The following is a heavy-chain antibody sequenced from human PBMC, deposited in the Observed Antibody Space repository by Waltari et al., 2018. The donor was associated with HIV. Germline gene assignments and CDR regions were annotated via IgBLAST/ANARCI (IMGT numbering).Heavy chain of an antibody. CDR1: GGSFRNYG. V-gene: IGHV1-69*01. CDR2: IIPTFGTA. Sequence: QAHLVQSGAEVKKPGSSVRVSCKASGGSFRNYGMTWVRQAPGQGFEWMGEIIPTFGTANYAQKLQGRVTITADESGTTAYMELRNLRSEDTALYYCARGGRVVPIAEERWFDPWGQGTLVIVSS. J-gene: IGHJ5*02. D-gene: IGHD2-2*01. CDR3: ARGGRVVPIAEERWFDP.